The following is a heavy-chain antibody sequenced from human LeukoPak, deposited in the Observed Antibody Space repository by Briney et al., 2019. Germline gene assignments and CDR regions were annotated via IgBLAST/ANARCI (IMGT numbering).Heavy chain of an antibody. J-gene: IGHJ4*02. CDR2: MNPNSGDT. D-gene: IGHD3-10*01. CDR1: GYIFSSND. Sequence: GASVKVSCKASGYIFSSNDINWVRQAAGQGLEWMGWMNPNSGDTGYTQKFQSRVAMTSSTSITTAYMELSSLRSEDTAVYYCARGPFGSGSFLDYWGQGTLVTVSS. CDR3: ARGPFGSGSFLDY. V-gene: IGHV1-8*01.